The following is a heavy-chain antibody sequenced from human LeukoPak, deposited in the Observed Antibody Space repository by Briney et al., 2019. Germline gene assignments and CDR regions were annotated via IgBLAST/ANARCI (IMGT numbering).Heavy chain of an antibody. D-gene: IGHD6-13*01. V-gene: IGHV1-69*04. CDR2: IIPILGIA. CDR1: GGTFSSYA. Sequence: GASVKVSCKASGGTFSSYAISWVRQAPGQVLEWMGRIIPILGIANYAQKFQGRVTITADKSTSTAYMELSSLRSEDTAVYYCARGAAAGTYYYYGMDVWGQGTTVTVSS. J-gene: IGHJ6*02. CDR3: ARGAAAGTYYYYGMDV.